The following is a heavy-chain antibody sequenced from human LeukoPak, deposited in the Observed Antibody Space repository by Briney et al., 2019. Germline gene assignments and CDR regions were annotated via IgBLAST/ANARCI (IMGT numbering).Heavy chain of an antibody. J-gene: IGHJ4*02. Sequence: PGGSLRLSCAASGFTFSSYSMNWVRQAPGKGLEWVSYISSSSSTIYYADSVKGRFTISRDNAKNSLYLQMNSLRAEDTAVYYCARDDYGSYRVFDYWGQGILVTVSS. CDR2: ISSSSSTI. V-gene: IGHV3-48*01. D-gene: IGHD1-26*01. CDR1: GFTFSSYS. CDR3: ARDDYGSYRVFDY.